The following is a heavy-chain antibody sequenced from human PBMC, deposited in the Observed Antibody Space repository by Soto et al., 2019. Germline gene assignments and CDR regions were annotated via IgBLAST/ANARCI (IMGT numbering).Heavy chain of an antibody. J-gene: IGHJ4*02. CDR2: SL. Sequence: QITLKESGPTLVKPTQTLTLTCTVSGFSLSTGGRTVGWIRQPPGKAPEWLALSLQYSPSLQSRLTFTKDTSKNQVFLTMTNMDPVDTATYYCTLRQDTKRGPIYWGQGILVTVAS. CDR3: TLRQDTKRGPIY. V-gene: IGHV2-5*01. CDR1: GFSLSTGGRT.